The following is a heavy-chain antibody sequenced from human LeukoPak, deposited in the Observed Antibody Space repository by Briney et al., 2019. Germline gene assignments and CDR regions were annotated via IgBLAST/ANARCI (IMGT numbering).Heavy chain of an antibody. CDR1: GYTFTSYG. CDR3: ARDYPYSSSSLSYYYYGMDV. V-gene: IGHV1-18*01. CDR2: ISAYNGNT. J-gene: IGHJ6*02. Sequence: ASVKVSCKASGYTFTSYGISWVRQARGQGLEWMGWISAYNGNTNYAQKLQGRVTMTTDTSTSTAYMELRSLRSDDTAVYYCARDYPYSSSSLSYYYYGMDVWGQGTTVTVSS. D-gene: IGHD6-6*01.